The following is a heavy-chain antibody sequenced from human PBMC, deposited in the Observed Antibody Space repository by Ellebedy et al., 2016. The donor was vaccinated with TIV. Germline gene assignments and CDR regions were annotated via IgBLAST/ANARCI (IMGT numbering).Heavy chain of an antibody. V-gene: IGHV1-2*02. J-gene: IGHJ4*02. CDR2: INPNSGGT. D-gene: IGHD3-10*01. CDR1: GYTFTGYY. Sequence: AASVKVSCKASGYTFTGYYMHWVRQAPGQGLEWMGWINPNSGGTNYAQKFQGRVTMTTDTSTSTAYMELRSLRSDDTAVYYCARAGQLLWFGDFDYWGQGTLVTVSS. CDR3: ARAGQLLWFGDFDY.